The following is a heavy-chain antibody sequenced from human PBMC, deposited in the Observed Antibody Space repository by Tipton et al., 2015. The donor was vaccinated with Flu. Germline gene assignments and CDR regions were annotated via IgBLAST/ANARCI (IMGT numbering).Heavy chain of an antibody. Sequence: TLSLTCTVSGGSISSYYWSWIRQPPGKGLEWIGYIYYSGRTYYNPSLKSRVTISVDTSKSQFSLKVSSVTAADTAVYYCARRDYSNYVSEPKNWFDPWGQGVLVTVSS. CDR2: IYYSGRT. D-gene: IGHD4-11*01. CDR1: GGSISSYY. CDR3: ARRDYSNYVSEPKNWFDP. J-gene: IGHJ5*02. V-gene: IGHV4-59*01.